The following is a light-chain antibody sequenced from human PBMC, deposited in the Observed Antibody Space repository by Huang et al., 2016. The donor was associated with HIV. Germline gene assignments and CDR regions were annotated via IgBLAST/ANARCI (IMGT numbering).Light chain of an antibody. V-gene: IGKV3-15*01. Sequence: EIVMTQSPATLSVSPGERATLSCRASQSVRSNIAWYQQKPGQAPRLLSFGASTRATGVPARFSGSESVTEFTLTISSLQAEDLAIYYCQHYNNWPPRGTFGQGTKVEIK. CDR3: QHYNNWPPRGT. CDR1: QSVRSN. J-gene: IGKJ1*01. CDR2: GAS.